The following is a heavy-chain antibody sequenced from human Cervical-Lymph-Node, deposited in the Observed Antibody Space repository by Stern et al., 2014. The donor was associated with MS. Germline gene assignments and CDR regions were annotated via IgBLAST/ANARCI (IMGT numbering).Heavy chain of an antibody. CDR1: GFSFSSAS. CDR3: ATYGGYSDF. Sequence: EVQRVESGGGLVKPGESLTLSCAASGFSFSSASMSWVRQAPGKGLEWVGRIKTTAAGGTVEYAAPVRGRLTISRHDSNNTVFLHMSSLKTEDTAVYYCATYGGYSDFWGQGTLVTVSS. CDR2: IKTTAAGGTV. J-gene: IGHJ4*02. V-gene: IGHV3-15*01. D-gene: IGHD4/OR15-4a*01.